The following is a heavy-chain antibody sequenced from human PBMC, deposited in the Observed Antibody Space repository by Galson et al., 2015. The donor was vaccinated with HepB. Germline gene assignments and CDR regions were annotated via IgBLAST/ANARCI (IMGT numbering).Heavy chain of an antibody. J-gene: IGHJ4*02. Sequence: SLRLSCATSGMTFRNYAMHWVRQAPGKGLEWVAVISYDGSNKHYIDSVKDRFTISRDNSKNTVFLQVDSLRVEDTAIYYCASSYYDSSGYSRPRHWGQGTLVSVSS. CDR3: ASSYYDSSGYSRPRH. D-gene: IGHD3-22*01. V-gene: IGHV3-30-3*01. CDR2: ISYDGSNK. CDR1: GMTFRNYA.